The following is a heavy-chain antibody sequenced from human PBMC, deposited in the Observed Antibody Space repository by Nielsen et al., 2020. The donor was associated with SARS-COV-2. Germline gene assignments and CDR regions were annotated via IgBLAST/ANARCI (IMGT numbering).Heavy chain of an antibody. CDR2: INAGNGNT. J-gene: IGHJ5*02. CDR3: AGGWPARLDP. CDR1: GYTFTSYA. Sequence: ASVKVSCKASGYTFTSYAMHWVRQAPGQRLEWMGWINAGNGNTKYSQRFQGRVTMTRDTSTSTVYMELSSLRSDDTAVYYCAGGWPARLDPWGQGTPVTVSS. V-gene: IGHV1-3*01. D-gene: IGHD2-15*01.